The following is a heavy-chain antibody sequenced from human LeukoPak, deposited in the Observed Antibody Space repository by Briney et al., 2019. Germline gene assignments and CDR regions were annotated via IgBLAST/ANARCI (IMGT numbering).Heavy chain of an antibody. Sequence: PGGSLRLSCAASGFTISSYAMSWVRQAPGKGLEWVSAISGSGGSTYYADSVKGRFTIPRDNSKNTLYLQMNSLRAEDTAVYYCAKGLLLLWFGELDYWGQGTLVTVSS. CDR1: GFTISSYA. D-gene: IGHD3-10*01. V-gene: IGHV3-23*01. CDR3: AKGLLLLWFGELDY. CDR2: ISGSGGST. J-gene: IGHJ4*02.